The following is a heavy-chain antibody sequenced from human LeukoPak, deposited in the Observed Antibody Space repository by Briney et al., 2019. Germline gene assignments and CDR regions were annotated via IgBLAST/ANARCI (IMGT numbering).Heavy chain of an antibody. D-gene: IGHD3-9*01. CDR3: ATKNYDILTGYGDFDY. CDR2: ISYDGSNK. J-gene: IGHJ4*02. Sequence: GGSLRLSCAASGFTFSNYGMHWVRQAPGKGLEWVAVISYDGSNKYYADSVKGRFTISRDNSKNTLYLQMNSLRAEDTAVYYCATKNYDILTGYGDFDYWGQGTLVTVSS. V-gene: IGHV3-30*03. CDR1: GFTFSNYG.